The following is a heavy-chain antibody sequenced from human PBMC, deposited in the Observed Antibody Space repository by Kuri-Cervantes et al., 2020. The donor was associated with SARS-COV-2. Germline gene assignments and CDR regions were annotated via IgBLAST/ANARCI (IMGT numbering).Heavy chain of an antibody. D-gene: IGHD6-13*01. CDR3: ARGLSAGSSWSPIDY. J-gene: IGHJ4*02. V-gene: IGHV3-48*01. CDR2: ISSSSGTI. CDR1: GFTFSSYS. Sequence: GESLKISCAASGFTFSSYSMNWVRQAPGKGLEWVSYISSSSGTIYYADSVKGRFTISRDNAKNSLYLQMNSLRAEDTAVYYCARGLSAGSSWSPIDYWGQGTLVTVSS.